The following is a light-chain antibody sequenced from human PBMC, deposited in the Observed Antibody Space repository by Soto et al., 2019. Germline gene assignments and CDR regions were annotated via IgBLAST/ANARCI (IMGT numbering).Light chain of an antibody. V-gene: IGKV1-39*01. CDR1: QSISSY. CDR3: QQSYSTLSIT. CDR2: AAS. J-gene: IGKJ5*01. Sequence: DIQMTQSPSSLSASVGDIVTITFLSSQSISSYLNWYQQKPGKAPKLLIYAASSLQSGVPSRFSGSGSGTDFTLTISSLQPEDFATYYCQQSYSTLSITFGQGTRLEIK.